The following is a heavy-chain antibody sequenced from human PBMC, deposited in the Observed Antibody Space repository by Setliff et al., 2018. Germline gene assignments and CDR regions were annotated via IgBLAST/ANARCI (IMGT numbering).Heavy chain of an antibody. CDR1: GESFDNHY. J-gene: IGHJ4*02. Sequence: PSETLSLTCAVYGESFDNHYWTWIRQPPAKGLEWIGEITHTGTTGSTKYNPSLKSRVTMSIDTSKNQFSLMVTSVTAADTAVYYCARGRNVASRLLDSWGQGTLVTVSS. CDR3: ARGRNVASRLLDS. D-gene: IGHD6-6*01. V-gene: IGHV4-34*01. CDR2: ITHTGTTGST.